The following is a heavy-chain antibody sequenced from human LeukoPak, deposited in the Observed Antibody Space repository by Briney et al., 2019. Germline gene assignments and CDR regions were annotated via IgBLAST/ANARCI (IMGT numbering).Heavy chain of an antibody. J-gene: IGHJ4*02. CDR3: SRESGAFSPFGY. CDR2: ISLSGRT. V-gene: IGHV4-4*02. D-gene: IGHD1-26*01. CDR1: GFTVSSNY. Sequence: PGGSLRLSCAASGFTVSSNYMSWVRQSPGQGLEWIGEISLSGRTNYNPSLQSRVTMSLDESKNQLSLDLASVTAADTAVYYCSRESGAFSPFGYWGQGTPVTVHS.